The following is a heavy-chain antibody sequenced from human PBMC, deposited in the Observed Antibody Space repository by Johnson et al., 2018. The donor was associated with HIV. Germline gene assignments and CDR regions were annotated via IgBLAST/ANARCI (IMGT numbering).Heavy chain of an antibody. D-gene: IGHD2-21*01. CDR1: GFTFDSYW. CDR2: INSDGSST. CDR3: ARASVVVPFYAFDI. J-gene: IGHJ3*02. Sequence: VQLVESGGGLVQPGGSLRLSCAASGFTFDSYWMHWVRQAPGKGLVWVSRINSDGSSTTYADSVKGRFTISRDNAKNTLYLQMNSLRAEDTAVYYCARASVVVPFYAFDIWGQGTMVTVSS. V-gene: IGHV3-74*02.